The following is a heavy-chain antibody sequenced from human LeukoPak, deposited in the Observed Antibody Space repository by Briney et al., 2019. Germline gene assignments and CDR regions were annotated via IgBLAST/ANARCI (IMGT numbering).Heavy chain of an antibody. V-gene: IGHV1-69*05. Sequence: GATVKVSCKASGGTFSSYAIRWVRQAPGQGLERMGGIILIFGTANYAQKFQGRVTITTDESTSTAYMELSSLRSEDTAVYYCARDPPSQTLPRYYYYMDVWGKGTTVTVSS. CDR3: ARDPPSQTLPRYYYYMDV. CDR2: IILIFGTA. CDR1: GGTFSSYA. J-gene: IGHJ6*03.